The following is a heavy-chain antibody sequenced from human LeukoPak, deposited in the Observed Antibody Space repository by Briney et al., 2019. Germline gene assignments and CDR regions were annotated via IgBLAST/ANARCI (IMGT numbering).Heavy chain of an antibody. V-gene: IGHV5-51*01. J-gene: IGHJ4*02. CDR3: ARGKTTVVTSGFPFDY. CDR2: IYPGDSDT. D-gene: IGHD4-23*01. Sequence: GESLKISCKGSGYRFTSYWIGWVRQMPGKGLEWMGIIYPGDSDTRYSPSFQGQVTISADKSISTAYLQWSSLKASDTAMYYCARGKTTVVTSGFPFDYWGQGTLVTVSS. CDR1: GYRFTSYW.